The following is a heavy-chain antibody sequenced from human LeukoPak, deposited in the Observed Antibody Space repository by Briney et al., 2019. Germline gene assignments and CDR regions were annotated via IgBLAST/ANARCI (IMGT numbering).Heavy chain of an antibody. D-gene: IGHD4-23*01. CDR2: INHSGST. V-gene: IGHV4-34*01. CDR1: GGSFSGYY. Sequence: PSETLSLTCAVYGGSFSGYYWSWIRQPPGKGLEWIGEINHSGSTNYNPSLKSRVTISVDTSKNQFSLKLSSVTAADTAVYYCARGVTAKGYWGQGTLVTVSS. J-gene: IGHJ4*02. CDR3: ARGVTAKGY.